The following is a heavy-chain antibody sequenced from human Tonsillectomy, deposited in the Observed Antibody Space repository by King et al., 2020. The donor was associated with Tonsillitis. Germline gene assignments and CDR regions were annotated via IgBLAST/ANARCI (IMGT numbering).Heavy chain of an antibody. CDR3: ARDLRDHGSVMDV. Sequence: VQLQESGPGLVKSSETLSLSCTVSGSSFSKYYWSWIRPSPGKGLEWIGSIFYSGSTNYNPSLKSRVAISIDGSKNQLSLEVRSVTAADTAVYYCARDLRDHGSVMDVWGQGTTVSVSS. J-gene: IGHJ6*02. CDR1: GSSFSKYY. CDR2: IFYSGST. D-gene: IGHD3-10*01. V-gene: IGHV4-59*01.